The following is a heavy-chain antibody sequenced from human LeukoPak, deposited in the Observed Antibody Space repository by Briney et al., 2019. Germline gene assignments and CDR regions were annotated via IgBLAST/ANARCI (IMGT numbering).Heavy chain of an antibody. CDR1: GGSISSGGYS. V-gene: IGHV4-30-2*01. CDR3: ALWVRGDGWFDP. D-gene: IGHD3-10*01. CDR2: IYHSGST. J-gene: IGHJ5*02. Sequence: PSETLSLTCAVSGGSISSGGYSWSCIRQPPGKGLEWIGYIYHSGSTYYNPSLKSRVTISVDRSKNQFSLKLSSVTAADTAVYDCALWVRGDGWFDPWGQGTLVTVSS.